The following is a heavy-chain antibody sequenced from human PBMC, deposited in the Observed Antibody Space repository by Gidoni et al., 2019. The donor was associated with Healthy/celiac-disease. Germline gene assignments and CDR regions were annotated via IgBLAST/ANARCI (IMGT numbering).Heavy chain of an antibody. Sequence: QVQLVESGGGGVQPGRSLRLACAADGFTFSSYGMHWVRQAPGKGLEWVAVISYDGSNKYYADSVKGRFTISRDNSKNTLYLQMNSLRAEDTAVYYCARDNGSWYPYWGQGTLVTVSS. CDR2: ISYDGSNK. CDR1: GFTFSSYG. V-gene: IGHV3-30*03. CDR3: ARDNGSWYPY. J-gene: IGHJ4*02. D-gene: IGHD6-13*01.